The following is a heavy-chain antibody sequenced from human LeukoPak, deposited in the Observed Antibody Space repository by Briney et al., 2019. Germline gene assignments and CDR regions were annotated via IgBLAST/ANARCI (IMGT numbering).Heavy chain of an antibody. D-gene: IGHD2-15*01. J-gene: IGHJ6*02. CDR2: ISSSGSTI. CDR1: GLTFSDYY. V-gene: IGHV3-11*01. Sequence: GGSLRLSCAASGLTFSDYYMSWIRQAPGKGLEWVSYISSSGSTIYYADSVKGRFTISRDNAKNSLYLQMNSLRAEDTAVYYCARDGCSGGSCYDDYYYYGMDVWGQGTTVTVSS. CDR3: ARDGCSGGSCYDDYYYYGMDV.